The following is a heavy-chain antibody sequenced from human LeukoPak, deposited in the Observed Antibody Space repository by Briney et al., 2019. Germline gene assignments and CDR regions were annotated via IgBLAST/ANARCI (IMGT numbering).Heavy chain of an antibody. D-gene: IGHD3-9*01. V-gene: IGHV3-21*04. CDR1: GFTFSSYE. Sequence: PGGSLRLSCAASGFTFSSYEMNWVRQAPGKGLEWVSSISSSSSYIYYADSVKGRFTISRDNAKNSLYLQMNSLRAEDTAVYYCAREPPYYDILTGPAFDYWGQGTLVTVSS. CDR2: ISSSSSYI. J-gene: IGHJ4*02. CDR3: AREPPYYDILTGPAFDY.